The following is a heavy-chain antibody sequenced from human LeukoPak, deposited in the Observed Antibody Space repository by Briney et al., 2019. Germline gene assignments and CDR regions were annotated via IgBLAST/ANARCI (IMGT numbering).Heavy chain of an antibody. V-gene: IGHV3-30*03. Sequence: GGSLRLSCAASGFSFSSYGMHWVRQAPGKGLEWVAVISYDGKKNYYADSVKGRFTLSRDDSQNTVYLQMNSLRDDDTALYYCVRGSKIRGVIPEGEFDYWGQGTLVTVSS. CDR1: GFSFSSYG. CDR3: VRGSKIRGVIPEGEFDY. D-gene: IGHD3-10*01. CDR2: ISYDGKKN. J-gene: IGHJ4*02.